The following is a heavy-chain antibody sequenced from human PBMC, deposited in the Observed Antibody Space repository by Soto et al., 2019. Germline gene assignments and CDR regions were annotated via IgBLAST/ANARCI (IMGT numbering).Heavy chain of an antibody. Sequence: PSETLSLTCAVSGDSIIGANWWTWVRQSPEKGLEWIGEIYHSGSTKYNPSLKSRVTMSVNKSKTQFSLRLTSVTAADTALYYCAREGTSSWKPIDYWGQGIVVTVSS. D-gene: IGHD6-13*01. J-gene: IGHJ4*02. CDR1: GDSIIGANW. CDR3: AREGTSSWKPIDY. CDR2: IYHSGST. V-gene: IGHV4-4*02.